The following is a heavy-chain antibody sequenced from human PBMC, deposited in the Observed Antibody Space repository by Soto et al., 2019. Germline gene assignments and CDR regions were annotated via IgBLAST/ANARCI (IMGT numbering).Heavy chain of an antibody. CDR2: IKQDGSEK. D-gene: IGHD4-17*01. V-gene: IGHV3-7*01. J-gene: IGHJ6*02. CDR1: GFTFSSYW. CDR3: ARDPFPTVTSYYYGMDV. Sequence: EVQLVESGGGLVQPGGSLRLSCAASGFTFSSYWMSWVRQAPGKGLEWVANIKQDGSEKYYVDSVKGRFTISRDNAKNSLYLQMNSLRAEDTAVYYCARDPFPTVTSYYYGMDVWGQGTTVTVSS.